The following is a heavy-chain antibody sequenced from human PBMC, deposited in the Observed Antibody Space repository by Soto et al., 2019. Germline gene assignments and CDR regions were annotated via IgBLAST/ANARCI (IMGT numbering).Heavy chain of an antibody. V-gene: IGHV3-11*01. Sequence: PVVSLRLSCAASGFTFSDYYMSWIRQAPGKGLEWVSYISSSGSTIYYADSVKGRFTISRDNAKNSLYLQMNSLRAEDTAVYYCAREITIFGVVTLHYGMDVWGQGTTVTVSS. CDR1: GFTFSDYY. J-gene: IGHJ6*02. CDR3: AREITIFGVVTLHYGMDV. D-gene: IGHD3-3*01. CDR2: ISSSGSTI.